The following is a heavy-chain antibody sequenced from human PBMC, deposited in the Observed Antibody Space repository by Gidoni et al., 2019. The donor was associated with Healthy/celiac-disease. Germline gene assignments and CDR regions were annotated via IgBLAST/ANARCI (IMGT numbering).Heavy chain of an antibody. CDR1: GGSISSSSYD. J-gene: IGHJ4*02. Sequence: QLQLQESGPGLVKPSETLSLTCTVSGGSISSSSYDWGWIRQPPGKGLEWIGSIYYSGRTYYNPSLKSRVTISVDTSKNQFSLKLSSVTAADTAVYYCARSPSSSGWYLPKSNTYYFDYWGQGTLVTVSS. D-gene: IGHD6-19*01. CDR2: IYYSGRT. V-gene: IGHV4-39*01. CDR3: ARSPSSSGWYLPKSNTYYFDY.